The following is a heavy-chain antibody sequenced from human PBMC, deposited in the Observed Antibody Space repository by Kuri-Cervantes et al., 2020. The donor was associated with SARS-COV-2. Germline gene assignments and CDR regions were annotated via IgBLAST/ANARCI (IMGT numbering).Heavy chain of an antibody. Sequence: ASVKVSCKASGYTFTNYGISWVRQAPGQGLEWMGWINGYNDNTKYAQKLQGRVTMTTDTSTSTAYMELRRLRSDDTAVYYCARGIVVVVAAMGYFDYWGQGTLVTVSS. CDR2: INGYNDNT. CDR1: GYTFTNYG. CDR3: ARGIVVVVAAMGYFDY. D-gene: IGHD2-15*01. J-gene: IGHJ4*02. V-gene: IGHV1-18*04.